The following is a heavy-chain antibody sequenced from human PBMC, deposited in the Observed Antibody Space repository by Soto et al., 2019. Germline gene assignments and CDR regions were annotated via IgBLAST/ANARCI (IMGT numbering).Heavy chain of an antibody. J-gene: IGHJ4*02. V-gene: IGHV3-23*01. CDR2: INGGNGNT. D-gene: IGHD2-21*01. CDR3: ATVSWCGADCFHR. Sequence: EVPLLESGGGLVQPGGSLRLSCTASVFNLSRYDMYWIRQAPGKGLEGLEGLSGINGGNGNTDYADSVKGRFTISKDKSNNTLNLQINTLRAEDTAIYYCATVSWCGADCFHRWGQGTRLSVSS. CDR1: VFNLSRYD.